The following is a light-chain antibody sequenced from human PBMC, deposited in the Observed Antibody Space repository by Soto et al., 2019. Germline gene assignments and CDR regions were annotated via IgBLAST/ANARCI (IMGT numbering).Light chain of an antibody. V-gene: IGLV2-14*01. CDR1: SSDIGSYNY. CDR3: SSYTSSSTPDV. Sequence: QSALTQPASVSGSPGQSITISCTGTSSDIGSYNYVSWYQQYPGKAPKLMIYDVSNRPSGVSNRFSGSKSGNTASLTISGLQAEDEADYYCSSYTSSSTPDVFGTGTQLTVL. CDR2: DVS. J-gene: IGLJ1*01.